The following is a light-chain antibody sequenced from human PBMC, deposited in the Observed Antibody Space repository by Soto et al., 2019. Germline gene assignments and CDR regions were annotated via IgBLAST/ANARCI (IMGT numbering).Light chain of an antibody. CDR2: GAS. V-gene: IGKV3-20*01. CDR3: QPYYSSFMYT. CDR1: QSVSSNY. Sequence: EIVLTQSPGTLSLSPGERATLSCRASQSVSSNYLAWYQQKPGQAPRLLIYGASSRATGIPDRFSGSGSGTAFTLTISRLEPEDFAVYYCQPYYSSFMYTFDQGTQLEFK. J-gene: IGKJ2*01.